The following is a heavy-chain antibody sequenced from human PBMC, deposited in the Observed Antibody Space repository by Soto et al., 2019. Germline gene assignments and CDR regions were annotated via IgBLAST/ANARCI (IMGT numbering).Heavy chain of an antibody. Sequence: QLQLQESGPGLVKPSETLSLTCTVSGGSISSSSYYWGWIRQPPGKGLEWIGSIYYSGSTYYNPSLKGRVTISVDTSKNQFSLKLSSVTAADTAVYYCARLIGSGSYPNWFDPWGQGTLVTVSS. J-gene: IGHJ5*02. V-gene: IGHV4-39*01. CDR1: GGSISSSSYY. CDR2: IYYSGST. D-gene: IGHD3-10*01. CDR3: ARLIGSGSYPNWFDP.